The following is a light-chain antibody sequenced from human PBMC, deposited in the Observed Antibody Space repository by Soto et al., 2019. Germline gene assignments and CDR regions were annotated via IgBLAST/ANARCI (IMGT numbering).Light chain of an antibody. CDR2: GAS. CDR1: QSVSSN. V-gene: IGKV3D-15*01. J-gene: IGKJ4*01. Sequence: EIVMTQSPGTLSLSLGETATLSCGASQSVSSNLAWYQQNPGLAPRLLIYGASTRATDIPARFSGSGSGTEFTLTISGLPSEDFAVYYCQQYHNWVTLGAGTKVDLK. CDR3: QQYHNWVT.